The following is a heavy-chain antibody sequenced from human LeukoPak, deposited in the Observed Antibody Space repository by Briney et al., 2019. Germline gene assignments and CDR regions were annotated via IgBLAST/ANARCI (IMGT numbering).Heavy chain of an antibody. CDR3: ARSSHYYDAFDI. CDR1: GYTFTGYY. D-gene: IGHD3-10*01. J-gene: IGHJ3*02. Sequence: GASVKVSCKASGYTFTGYYMHWVRQAPGQGLEWMGWINPNSGGTNYAQKFQGRVTMTRDTSISTAYMELSRLRSDDTAVYCCARSSHYYDAFDIWGQGTMVTFSS. CDR2: INPNSGGT. V-gene: IGHV1-2*02.